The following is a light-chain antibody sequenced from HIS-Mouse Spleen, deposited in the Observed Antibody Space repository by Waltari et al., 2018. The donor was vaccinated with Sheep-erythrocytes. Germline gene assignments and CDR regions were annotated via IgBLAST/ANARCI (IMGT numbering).Light chain of an antibody. CDR3: QAWDSSHVV. J-gene: IGLJ2*01. CDR1: KLGDKY. Sequence: SYELTQPPSVSVSPGQTASITCSGYKLGDKYACWYQQKPGQSPGLVIYQDSKRPSGIPERFSGSNSGNTATLTISGTQAMDEADYYCQAWDSSHVVFGGGTKLTVL. V-gene: IGLV3-1*01. CDR2: QDS.